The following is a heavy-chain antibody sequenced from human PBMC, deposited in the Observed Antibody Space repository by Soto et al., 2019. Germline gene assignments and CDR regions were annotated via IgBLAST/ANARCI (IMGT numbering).Heavy chain of an antibody. Sequence: ASGKGCCKASGYTFTGYYMHWVRQAPGQGLEWMGWINPNSGGTNYAQKFQGSVTMTRDTSISTAYMELSRLRSDDTAVYYCARDRVVVTAIRHAYYFDYCRQRTLVTVSS. J-gene: IGHJ4*02. CDR2: INPNSGGT. CDR1: GYTFTGYY. CDR3: ARDRVVVTAIRHAYYFDY. D-gene: IGHD2-21*02. V-gene: IGHV1-2*02.